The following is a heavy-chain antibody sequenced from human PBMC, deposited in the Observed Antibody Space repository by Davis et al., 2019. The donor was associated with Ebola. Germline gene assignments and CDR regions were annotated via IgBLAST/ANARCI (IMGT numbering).Heavy chain of an antibody. CDR3: ASRQAAPDRGPWFDP. V-gene: IGHV4-39*01. D-gene: IGHD6-13*01. CDR1: AGSISSSSYY. J-gene: IGHJ5*02. Sequence: MPSETLSLTCTVSAGSISSSSYYWGWIRQPPGKGLEWIGSIYYSGTTYYNPSLKSRVTISVDTSKNQFSLKLSSVTAADTAVYYCASRQAAPDRGPWFDPWGQGTLVTVSS. CDR2: IYYSGTT.